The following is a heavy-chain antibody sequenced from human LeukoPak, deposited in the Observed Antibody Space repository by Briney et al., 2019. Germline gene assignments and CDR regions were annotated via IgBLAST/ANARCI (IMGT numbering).Heavy chain of an antibody. Sequence: GASVKVSCKASGYTFTSYGISWVRQAPGQGLEWMGWISAYNGNTNYAQKLQGRVTMTRDTSISTAYMELSRLRSDDTAVYYCARDKRALRLWFGELVDRDAFDIWGQGTMVTVSS. D-gene: IGHD3-10*01. CDR3: ARDKRALRLWFGELVDRDAFDI. J-gene: IGHJ3*02. CDR1: GYTFTSYG. V-gene: IGHV1-18*01. CDR2: ISAYNGNT.